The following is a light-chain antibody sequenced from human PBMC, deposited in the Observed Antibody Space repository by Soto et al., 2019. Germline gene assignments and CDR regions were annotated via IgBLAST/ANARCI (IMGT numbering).Light chain of an antibody. Sequence: QSALTQPPSASGSPGQSVTISCTGTSSDVGAYEYVSWYQQYPGKAPKLMIYEVSKRPSGVPDRFSGSKSGNTASLPVSGLQAEDEADYYCTSYVGSNIWVFGGGTKLTVL. V-gene: IGLV2-8*01. CDR2: EVS. CDR1: SSDVGAYEY. CDR3: TSYVGSNIWV. J-gene: IGLJ3*02.